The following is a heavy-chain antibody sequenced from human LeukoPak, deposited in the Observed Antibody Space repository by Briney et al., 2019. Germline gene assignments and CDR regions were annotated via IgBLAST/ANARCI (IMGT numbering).Heavy chain of an antibody. Sequence: PSETLSLTCAVYGGSFSGYYWSWLRQPPGQGLEWIGEINHSGSTNYNPSLKSRVTISVDTSKNQFSLKLSSVTAADTAVYYCARARSLYDFWSGYYGNYFDYWGQGTLVTVSS. CDR1: GGSFSGYY. D-gene: IGHD3-3*01. CDR3: ARARSLYDFWSGYYGNYFDY. CDR2: INHSGST. J-gene: IGHJ4*02. V-gene: IGHV4-34*01.